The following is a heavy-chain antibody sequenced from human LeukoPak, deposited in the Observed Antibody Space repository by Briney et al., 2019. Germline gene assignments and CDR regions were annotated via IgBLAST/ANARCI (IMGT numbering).Heavy chain of an antibody. Sequence: SETLSLTCAVSHGSFSGYSWSWIRQTPGKGLEWIGDINHSGTTDYNPSLESRVTIPVDTSKKQFSLKVNSVTAADTAVYFCARRPYYRDIMTGTAHAFDIWGQGTMVTVSS. D-gene: IGHD3-16*02. CDR1: HGSFSGYS. CDR2: INHSGTT. J-gene: IGHJ3*02. V-gene: IGHV4-34*01. CDR3: ARRPYYRDIMTGTAHAFDI.